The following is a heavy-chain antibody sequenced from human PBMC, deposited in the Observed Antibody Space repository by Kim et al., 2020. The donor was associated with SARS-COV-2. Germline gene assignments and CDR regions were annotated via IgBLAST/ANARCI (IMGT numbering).Heavy chain of an antibody. D-gene: IGHD3-10*01. V-gene: IGHV7-4-1*02. CDR2: INTNTGNP. CDR1: GYTFSSYA. Sequence: ASVKVSCKASGYTFSSYAMNWVRQAPGQGLEWMGWINTNTGNPTYAQGFTGRFVFSLDTSVSTTYLQITSLKSEDTAVYYCARSMLYGVISAFDLWGQGTVVTLSS. J-gene: IGHJ3*01. CDR3: ARSMLYGVISAFDL.